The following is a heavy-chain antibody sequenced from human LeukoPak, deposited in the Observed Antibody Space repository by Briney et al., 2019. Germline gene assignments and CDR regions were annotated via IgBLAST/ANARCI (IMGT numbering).Heavy chain of an antibody. CDR3: ARAIGSYPLFDY. Sequence: SETLSLTCAVYGGSFSGYYWSWIRQPPGKGLEWIGGINHSGSTNYNPSLKSRVTISVDTSKNQFSLKLSSVTAADTAVYYCARAIGSYPLFDYWGQGTLVTVSS. V-gene: IGHV4-34*01. CDR2: INHSGST. J-gene: IGHJ4*02. D-gene: IGHD1-26*01. CDR1: GGSFSGYY.